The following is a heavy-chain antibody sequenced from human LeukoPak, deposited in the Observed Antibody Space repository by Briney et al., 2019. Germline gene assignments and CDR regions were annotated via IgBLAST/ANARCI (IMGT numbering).Heavy chain of an antibody. CDR1: GYTFTSYG. CDR2: ISAYNGNT. J-gene: IGHJ5*02. D-gene: IGHD3-10*01. V-gene: IGHV1-18*01. Sequence: ASVKVSCKASGYTFTSYGISWVRQAPAQGLEWMGWISAYNGNTNYAQKLQGRVTMTTETSTSTGYMELRSLRSDDTAVYYCARVIAAYYGSGSPRFDPWGQGTLVTVSS. CDR3: ARVIAAYYGSGSPRFDP.